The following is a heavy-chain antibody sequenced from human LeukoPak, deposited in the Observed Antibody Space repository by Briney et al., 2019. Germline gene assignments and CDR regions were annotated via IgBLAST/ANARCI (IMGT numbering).Heavy chain of an antibody. V-gene: IGHV3-23*01. CDR2: ISVSDGST. Sequence: GGSLRLSCAASGFTFSSYAMSWVRQAPGKGLEWVSAISVSDGSTYSADSVKGRFTISRDNSKNTLYLQMNSLRAEDTAVYYCATYGSGNNPNYYFDYWGQGTLVTVSS. D-gene: IGHD3-10*01. J-gene: IGHJ4*02. CDR1: GFTFSSYA. CDR3: ATYGSGNNPNYYFDY.